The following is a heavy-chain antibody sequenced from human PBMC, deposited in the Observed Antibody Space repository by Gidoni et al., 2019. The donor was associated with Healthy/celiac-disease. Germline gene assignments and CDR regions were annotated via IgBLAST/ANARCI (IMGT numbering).Heavy chain of an antibody. CDR1: GFTFGDYA. V-gene: IGHV3-49*03. J-gene: IGHJ6*02. Sequence: EVQLVESGGGLVQPGRSLRLSCTASGFTFGDYAMRWFRQAPGKGLEWVGFIRSKAYGGTTEYAASVKGRFTISRDDSKSIAYLQMNSLKTEDTAVYYCTRDGIAVAGTRYYYYYYGMDVWGQGTTVTVSS. D-gene: IGHD6-19*01. CDR2: IRSKAYGGTT. CDR3: TRDGIAVAGTRYYYYYYGMDV.